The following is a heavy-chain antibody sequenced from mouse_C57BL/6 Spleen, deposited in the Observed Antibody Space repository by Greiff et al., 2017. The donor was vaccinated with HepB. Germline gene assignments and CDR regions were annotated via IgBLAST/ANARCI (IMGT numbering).Heavy chain of an antibody. CDR2: IDPETGGT. CDR3: KRGKDTGDYERFAD. V-gene: IGHV1-15*01. J-gene: IGHJ3*01. Sequence: VKLMESGAELVRPGASVTLSCKASGYTFTDYEMHWVKQTPVHGLEWIGAIDPETGGTAYNQKFKGKAILTADKSSSTAYMEHRSLTSEDSAVYYRKRGKDTGDYERFADWGQGTLVTVSA. D-gene: IGHD2-4*01. CDR1: GYTFTDYE.